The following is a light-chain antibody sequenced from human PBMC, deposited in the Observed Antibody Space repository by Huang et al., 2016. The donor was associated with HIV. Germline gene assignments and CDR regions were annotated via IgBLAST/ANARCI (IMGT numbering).Light chain of an antibody. V-gene: IGKV3-20*01. J-gene: IGKJ4*01. CDR1: QSVDGGS. Sequence: ELVLTQSPGTLSLSPGERASLSCRASQSVDGGSLAWYQHKPGQPPRLLMSGASSRATGIPDRFSGSGYGTAFTLTITTVEPEDCAIYYCHQFGTSPFTFGGGTRVDMK. CDR2: GAS. CDR3: HQFGTSPFT.